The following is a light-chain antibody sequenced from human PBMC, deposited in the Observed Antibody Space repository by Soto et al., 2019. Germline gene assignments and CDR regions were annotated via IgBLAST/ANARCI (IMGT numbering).Light chain of an antibody. CDR3: QQYNNWPLT. Sequence: DIVMTQSPATLSVSPGERATLSCRASQNINRNLAWYQQKPGQAPGLLISGASARASGIPARFSGSGSGKEFNLTISSLKSEDFAIYYCQQYNNWPLTFGQGTKVEI. J-gene: IGKJ1*01. V-gene: IGKV3-15*01. CDR2: GAS. CDR1: QNINRN.